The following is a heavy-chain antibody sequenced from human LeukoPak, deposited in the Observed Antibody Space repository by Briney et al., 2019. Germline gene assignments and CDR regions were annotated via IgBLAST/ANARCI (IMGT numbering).Heavy chain of an antibody. V-gene: IGHV1-18*01. CDR3: AIQGRTYYDFWSGYSKTYGMDV. Sequence: GASVKVSCKASGGTFSSYAISWVRQAPGQGLEWMGWISAYNGNTNYAQKLQGRVTMTTDTSTSTAYMELRSLRSDDTAVYYCAIQGRTYYDFWSGYSKTYGMDVWGQGTTVTVSS. CDR2: ISAYNGNT. J-gene: IGHJ6*02. D-gene: IGHD3-3*01. CDR1: GGTFSSYA.